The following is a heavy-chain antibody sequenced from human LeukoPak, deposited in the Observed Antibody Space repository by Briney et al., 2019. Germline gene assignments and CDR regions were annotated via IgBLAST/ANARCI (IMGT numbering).Heavy chain of an antibody. Sequence: GGSLRLSCAASGFTFSSYAMHRVRQAPGKGLEWVAVISYDGSNKYYADSVKGRFTISRDNSKNTLYLQMNSLRAEDTAVYYCAREEVTAISPISSDYWGQGTLVTVSS. V-gene: IGHV3-30-3*01. D-gene: IGHD2-21*02. CDR1: GFTFSSYA. CDR3: AREEVTAISPISSDY. J-gene: IGHJ4*02. CDR2: ISYDGSNK.